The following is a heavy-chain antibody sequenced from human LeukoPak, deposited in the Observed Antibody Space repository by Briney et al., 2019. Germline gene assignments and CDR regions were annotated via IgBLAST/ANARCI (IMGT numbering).Heavy chain of an antibody. CDR1: GFTFSNYW. J-gene: IGHJ4*02. D-gene: IGHD2-2*01. CDR3: ARSPYCSSTSCYREFDY. CDR2: INGDGSIT. V-gene: IGHV3-74*03. Sequence: GGSLRLSCAASGFTFSNYWIHWVRQAPGKGLVWVSRINGDGSITMYADSVKGRLTISRDNAKNTLYLQMNSLRAEDTAIYYCARSPYCSSTSCYREFDYWGQGALVTVSS.